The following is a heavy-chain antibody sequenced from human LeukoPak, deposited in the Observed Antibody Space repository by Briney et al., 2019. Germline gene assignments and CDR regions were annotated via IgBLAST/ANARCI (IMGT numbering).Heavy chain of an antibody. CDR3: ATTAVTTSAGFDY. J-gene: IGHJ4*02. Sequence: SKTLSLTCTVSGGSISSGNNHWSWIRQPAGKGLEWFGHIYTSGSTNYNPSLKSRVTISVDKSKNQFSLKLSSVTAADTAVYYCATTAVTTSAGFDYWGQGTLVTVSS. CDR1: GGSISSGNNH. V-gene: IGHV4-61*09. CDR2: IYTSGST. D-gene: IGHD4-17*01.